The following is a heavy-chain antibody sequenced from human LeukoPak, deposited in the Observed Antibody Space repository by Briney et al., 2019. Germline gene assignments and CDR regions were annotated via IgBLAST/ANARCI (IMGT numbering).Heavy chain of an antibody. V-gene: IGHV1-69*13. Sequence: SVKVSCKASGGTFSSYAISWVRQAPGQGLEWMGGIIPIFGTANYAQKFQGRVTITADESTSTAYMELRSRRSEDTAVYYCAGGALPIGGAGTNWFDPWGQGTLVTVSS. J-gene: IGHJ5*02. CDR3: AGGALPIGGAGTNWFDP. CDR2: IIPIFGTA. CDR1: GGTFSSYA. D-gene: IGHD6-19*01.